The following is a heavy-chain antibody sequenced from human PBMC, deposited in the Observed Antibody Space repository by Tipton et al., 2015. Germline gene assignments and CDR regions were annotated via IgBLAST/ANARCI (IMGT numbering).Heavy chain of an antibody. CDR2: IYDSGST. CDR1: GASISSPNSF. CDR3: ARFRYYGSESERGYFHGLDV. Sequence: TLSLTCTVSGASISSPNSFWGWIRQSPGKGLEWIGSIYDSGSTYYNPSLKSRVTISVDTSENQFSLKLSSVTAADTAVYYCARFRYYGSESERGYFHGLDVWGQGTTVTVSS. J-gene: IGHJ6*02. D-gene: IGHD3-10*01. V-gene: IGHV4-39*01.